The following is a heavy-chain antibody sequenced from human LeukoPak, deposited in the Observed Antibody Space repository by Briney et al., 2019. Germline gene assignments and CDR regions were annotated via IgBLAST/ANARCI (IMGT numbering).Heavy chain of an antibody. Sequence: GASVKVSCKASGYTFTGYYMHWVRQAPGQGLEWMGWINPNSGGTNYAQKIQGRVTMTRDTSISTAYMELSRLRSDDTAVYYCARLEWLRYRYYFDYWGQGTLVTVSS. J-gene: IGHJ4*02. CDR1: GYTFTGYY. V-gene: IGHV1-2*02. D-gene: IGHD5-12*01. CDR3: ARLEWLRYRYYFDY. CDR2: INPNSGGT.